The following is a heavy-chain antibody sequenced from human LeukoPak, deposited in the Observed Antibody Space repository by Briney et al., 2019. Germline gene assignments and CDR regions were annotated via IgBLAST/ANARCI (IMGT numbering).Heavy chain of an antibody. V-gene: IGHV1-69*04. CDR3: ARETDIASAANYFDY. J-gene: IGHJ4*02. Sequence: GASVKVSCKASGGTFSSYAISWVRQAPGQGLEWMGRIIPILGIANYAQKFQGRVTMTSDMSTSTVYMELSSLRSEDTAVYYCARETDIASAANYFDYWGQGTLVTVSS. CDR1: GGTFSSYA. D-gene: IGHD6-13*01. CDR2: IIPILGIA.